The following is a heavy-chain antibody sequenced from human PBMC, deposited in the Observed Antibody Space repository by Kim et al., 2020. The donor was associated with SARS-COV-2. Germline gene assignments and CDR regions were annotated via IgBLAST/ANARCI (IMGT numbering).Heavy chain of an antibody. J-gene: IGHJ4*02. D-gene: IGHD1-26*01. CDR3: ARDLWYSGSYYFDY. Sequence: NPSLKSRVTISVDTSKNQFSLKLSSVTAADTAVYYCARDLWYSGSYYFDYWGQGTLVTVSS. V-gene: IGHV4-59*01.